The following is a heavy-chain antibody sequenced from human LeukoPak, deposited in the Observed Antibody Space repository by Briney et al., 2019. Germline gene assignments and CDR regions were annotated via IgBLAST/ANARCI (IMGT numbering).Heavy chain of an antibody. J-gene: IGHJ4*02. Sequence: PGGSLRLSCAASGFTFSSYGMHWVRQAPGKGLEWVAFIRYDGSNKYYADSVKGRFTISRDNSKNTLYLQMNSLRAEDTAVYYCARDRNYDFWSGYPTDGGYWGQGTLVTVSS. CDR2: IRYDGSNK. CDR1: GFTFSSYG. CDR3: ARDRNYDFWSGYPTDGGY. D-gene: IGHD3-3*01. V-gene: IGHV3-30*02.